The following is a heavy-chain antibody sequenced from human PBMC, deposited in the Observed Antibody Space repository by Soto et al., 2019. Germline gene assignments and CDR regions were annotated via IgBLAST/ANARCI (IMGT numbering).Heavy chain of an antibody. CDR2: IYTSGTT. D-gene: IGHD1-26*01. CDR3: AREGASGSGMDV. Sequence: SETLSLTCNVSGGSIRSNYWSWIRQPAGKALEWIGRIYTSGTTNYNPSLKSRATMLIDTSKNQFSLILSSVTAADTGVYYCAREGASGSGMDVWGQGTTVTVSS. CDR1: GGSIRSNY. J-gene: IGHJ6*02. V-gene: IGHV4-4*07.